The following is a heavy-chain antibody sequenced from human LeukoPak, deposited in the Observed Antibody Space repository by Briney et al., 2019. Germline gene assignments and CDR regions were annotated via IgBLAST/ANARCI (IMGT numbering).Heavy chain of an antibody. D-gene: IGHD6-6*01. Sequence: GGSLRLSCAASGFTCSSYAMSWVRQAPGKGLEWVSAISGSGGSTCYADSVKGRFTISRDNSKNTLYLQMNSLRAEDTAVYYCARAARLGYYYYYMDVWGKGTTVTVSS. V-gene: IGHV3-23*01. CDR3: ARAARLGYYYYYMDV. J-gene: IGHJ6*03. CDR1: GFTCSSYA. CDR2: ISGSGGST.